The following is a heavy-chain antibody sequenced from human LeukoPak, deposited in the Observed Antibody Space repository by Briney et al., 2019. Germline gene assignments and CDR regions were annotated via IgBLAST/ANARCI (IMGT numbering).Heavy chain of an antibody. J-gene: IGHJ5*02. V-gene: IGHV3-23*01. CDR3: AKDLSPAAA. D-gene: IGHD6-25*01. CDR1: GFTFSSYA. Sequence: PGGSLRLSCAASGFTFSSYAMSWVRQAPGKGLEWVSGISGSGDNTYYADSVKGRFTISRDNSKNTLYVQVNSLGTEDTAAYYCAKDLSPAAAWGQGTLVTVSS. CDR2: ISGSGDNT.